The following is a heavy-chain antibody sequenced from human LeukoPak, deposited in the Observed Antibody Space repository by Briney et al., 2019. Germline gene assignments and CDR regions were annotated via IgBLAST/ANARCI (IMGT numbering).Heavy chain of an antibody. CDR1: GYTFTGYY. Sequence: GASVKVSCKASGYTFTGYYMHWVRQAPGQGVEWMGWINPNSGGTNYAQKFQGRVTMTRDTSISTAYMELSRLRSDDTAVYYCARDNYYASSGHFDYWGQGTLVTVSS. D-gene: IGHD3-22*01. CDR3: ARDNYYASSGHFDY. CDR2: INPNSGGT. V-gene: IGHV1-2*02. J-gene: IGHJ4*02.